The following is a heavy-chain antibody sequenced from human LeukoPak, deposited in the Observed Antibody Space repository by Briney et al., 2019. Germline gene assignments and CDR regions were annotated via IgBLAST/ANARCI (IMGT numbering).Heavy chain of an antibody. V-gene: IGHV3-48*01. CDR1: GFTFSSYW. D-gene: IGHD6-13*01. Sequence: GGSLRLSCAASGFTFSSYWMHWVRQAPGKGLEWVSYISSSSSTIYYADSVKGRFTISRDNAKNSLYLQMNSLRAEDTAVYYCARGQDGYSSSWYDYWGQGTLVTVSS. J-gene: IGHJ4*02. CDR3: ARGQDGYSSSWYDY. CDR2: ISSSSSTI.